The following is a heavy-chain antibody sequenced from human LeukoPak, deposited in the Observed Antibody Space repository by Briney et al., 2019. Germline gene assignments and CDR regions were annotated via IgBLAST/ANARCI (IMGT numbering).Heavy chain of an antibody. CDR1: GFTVSFNY. CDR3: ARAQWRTYSYYYMDV. D-gene: IGHD6-19*01. CDR2: IYSGGST. Sequence: GGSLRLSCAASGFTVSFNYVSWVRQAPGKGLEWISVIYSGGSTYYADSMKGRFTISRDDSKNTLYLQMNSLRAEDTAIYYCARAQWRTYSYYYMDVWGKGTTVTVFS. V-gene: IGHV3-53*01. J-gene: IGHJ6*03.